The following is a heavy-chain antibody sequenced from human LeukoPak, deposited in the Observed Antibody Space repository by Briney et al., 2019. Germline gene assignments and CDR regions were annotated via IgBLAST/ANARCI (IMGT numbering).Heavy chain of an antibody. J-gene: IGHJ3*02. CDR3: ARDRDSSGWYGAFDI. D-gene: IGHD6-19*01. V-gene: IGHV1-46*01. CDR2: INPSGGST. CDR1: GYTFTSYN. Sequence: ASVKVSCKASGYTFTSYNMHWVRQAPGQGLEWMGIINPSGGSTSYAQKFQGRVTMTRDTSTSTVYMELSSLRSEDTAVYYCARDRDSSGWYGAFDIWGRGTMVTVSS.